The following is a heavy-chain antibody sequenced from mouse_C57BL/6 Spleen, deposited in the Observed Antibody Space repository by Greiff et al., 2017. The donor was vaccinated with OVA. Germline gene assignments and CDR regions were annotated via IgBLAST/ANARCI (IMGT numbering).Heavy chain of an antibody. V-gene: IGHV2-9*01. J-gene: IGHJ4*01. CDR3: AKQDGEGGMDY. Sequence: ESGPGLVAPSQSLSISCTVPGSSLSSSGVDWVRQPPGKGLVWLCVIWGGGSTNYKSALMSRLSISKDNSKSQVFLKRNRLQTDDTAMYDCAKQDGEGGMDYWGQGTSVTVSS. CDR2: IWGGGST. D-gene: IGHD2-13*01. CDR1: GSSLSSSG.